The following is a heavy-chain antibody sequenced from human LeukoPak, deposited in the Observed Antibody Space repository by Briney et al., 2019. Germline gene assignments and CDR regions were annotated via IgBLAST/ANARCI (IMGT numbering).Heavy chain of an antibody. Sequence: GGSLRLSCAASGFSFSTYAMSWVRQAPGKGLEWVGRIKSKTDGGTTDYAAPVKGRFTISRDDSKNTLYLQMNSLKTEDTAVYYCTTEHDDLVDAFDIWGQGTMVTVSS. CDR3: TTEHDDLVDAFDI. CDR1: GFSFSTYA. D-gene: IGHD3-16*01. V-gene: IGHV3-15*01. CDR2: IKSKTDGGTT. J-gene: IGHJ3*02.